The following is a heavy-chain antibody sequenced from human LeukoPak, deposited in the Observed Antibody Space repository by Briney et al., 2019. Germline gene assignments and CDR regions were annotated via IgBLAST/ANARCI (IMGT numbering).Heavy chain of an antibody. CDR2: ISGSGGST. V-gene: IGHV3-23*01. J-gene: IGHJ4*02. CDR3: AKDSYYYDSSGYYGYFDY. Sequence: GGSLRLSCAASGFTFSSYAMSWVRQAPGKGLEWVSAISGSGGSTYYADSAKGRFTISRDNSKNTLYLQMNSLRAEDTAVYYCAKDSYYYDSSGYYGYFDYWGQGTLVTVSS. D-gene: IGHD3-22*01. CDR1: GFTFSSYA.